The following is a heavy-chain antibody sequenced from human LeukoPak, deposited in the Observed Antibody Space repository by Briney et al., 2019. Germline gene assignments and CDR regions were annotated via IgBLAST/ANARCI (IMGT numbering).Heavy chain of an antibody. CDR3: ARDLTGAILGY. CDR1: GYTFTGYY. Sequence: ASVKVSCKASGYTFTGYYMHWVRRAPGQGLEWMGWINPNSGGTNYAQKFQGRVTMTRDTSISTAYMELSRLRSDDTAVYYRARDLTGAILGYWGQGTLVTVSS. J-gene: IGHJ4*02. CDR2: INPNSGGT. D-gene: IGHD1-7*01. V-gene: IGHV1-2*02.